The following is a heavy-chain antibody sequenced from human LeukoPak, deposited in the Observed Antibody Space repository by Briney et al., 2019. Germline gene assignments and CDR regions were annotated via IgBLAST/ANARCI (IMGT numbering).Heavy chain of an antibody. CDR3: TTDGVGVEGATYDN. CDR2: IKAKAHGGTI. J-gene: IGHJ4*02. V-gene: IGHV3-15*01. Sequence: GGTLRLSCAASGFTFNTYGMSWVRQAPGKGLEWVGRIKAKAHGGTIEYAAPVKGRFTISRDDSKNTLYLQMNSLKTEDTAVYYCTTDGVGVEGATYDNWGQGTLVTVSS. CDR1: GFTFNTYG. D-gene: IGHD1-26*01.